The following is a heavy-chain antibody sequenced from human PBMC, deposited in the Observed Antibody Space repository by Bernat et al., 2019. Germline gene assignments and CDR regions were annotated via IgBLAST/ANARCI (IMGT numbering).Heavy chain of an antibody. CDR1: GFTFSSYW. V-gene: IGHV3-7*01. D-gene: IGHD6-6*01. CDR2: IKQDGSEK. J-gene: IGHJ4*02. CDR3: AKGSGRSSSSGGIDY. Sequence: EVQLVESGGGLVQPGGSLRLSCAASGFTFSSYWMSWVRQAPGKGLEWVANIKQDGSEKYYVDSVKGRFTISRDNSNNTVYLQMNSLRPEDTAVYYCAKGSGRSSSSGGIDYWGQGTLVTVSS.